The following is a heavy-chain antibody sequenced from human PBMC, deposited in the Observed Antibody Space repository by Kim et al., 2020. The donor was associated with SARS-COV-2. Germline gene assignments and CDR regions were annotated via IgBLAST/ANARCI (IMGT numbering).Heavy chain of an antibody. CDR3: AREHLGYCSSTSCPLDY. D-gene: IGHD2-2*01. CDR2: ISSSGSTI. J-gene: IGHJ4*02. V-gene: IGHV3-48*03. Sequence: GGSLRLSCAASGFTFSSYEMNWVRQAPGKGLEWVSCISSSGSTIYYADSVKGRFTISRDNAKNSLYLQMNSLRAEDTAVYYCAREHLGYCSSTSCPLDYWGQGTLVTVSS. CDR1: GFTFSSYE.